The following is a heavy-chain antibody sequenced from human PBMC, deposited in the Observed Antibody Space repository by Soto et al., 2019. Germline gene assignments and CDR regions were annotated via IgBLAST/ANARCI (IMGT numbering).Heavy chain of an antibody. Sequence: PSETLSLTCTVSGCSISSYYWSWIRQPPGKGLEWSGYIYYSGSTNYNPSLKSRVTISVDTSKNQLSLKLSSVTAADTAVYYCARRYGYYFDYWGQGTLVTVSS. J-gene: IGHJ4*02. CDR2: IYYSGST. D-gene: IGHD4-17*01. CDR3: ARRYGYYFDY. V-gene: IGHV4-59*08. CDR1: GCSISSYY.